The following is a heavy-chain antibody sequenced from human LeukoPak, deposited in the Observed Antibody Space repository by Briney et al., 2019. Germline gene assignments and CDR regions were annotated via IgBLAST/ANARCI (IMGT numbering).Heavy chain of an antibody. D-gene: IGHD1-1*01. Sequence: GASVKVSCKASGYTFTSYGISWVRQAPGQGLEWMGWTSAYNGNTNYAQKLQGRVTMTTDTSTSTAYMELRSLRSDDTAVYYCARVPTLERPMYYFDYWGQGTLVTVSS. CDR1: GYTFTSYG. CDR3: ARVPTLERPMYYFDY. V-gene: IGHV1-18*04. J-gene: IGHJ4*02. CDR2: TSAYNGNT.